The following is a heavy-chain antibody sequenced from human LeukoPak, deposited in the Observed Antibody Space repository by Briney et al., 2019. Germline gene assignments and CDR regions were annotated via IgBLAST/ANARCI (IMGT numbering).Heavy chain of an antibody. CDR3: AKDVVVISLYYFDY. J-gene: IGHJ4*02. CDR2: ISGSGGST. Sequence: GGSLRLSCAVSGFTFSSYAMSWVRQAPGKGLEWVSAISGSGGSTYYADSVKGRFTISRDNSKNTLYLQMNSLRAEDTAVYYCAKDVVVISLYYFDYWGQGTLVTVSS. CDR1: GFTFSSYA. V-gene: IGHV3-23*01. D-gene: IGHD3-22*01.